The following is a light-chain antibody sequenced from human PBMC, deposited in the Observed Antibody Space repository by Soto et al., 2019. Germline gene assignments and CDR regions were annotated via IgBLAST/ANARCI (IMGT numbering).Light chain of an antibody. CDR1: QDISHF. Sequence: DIQMTQSPSSLSASVGDRVTITCQASQDISHFLNWYQQKPGKAPQLLIYDASTLERGVPSRFSGSGSGTDFTFTITSLQAEDIATYYCQQHDNLPYTFGRGTKLEIK. J-gene: IGKJ2*01. V-gene: IGKV1-33*01. CDR2: DAS. CDR3: QQHDNLPYT.